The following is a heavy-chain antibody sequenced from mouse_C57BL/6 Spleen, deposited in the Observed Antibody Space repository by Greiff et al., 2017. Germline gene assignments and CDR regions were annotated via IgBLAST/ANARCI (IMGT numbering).Heavy chain of an antibody. CDR2: IYPGDGDT. D-gene: IGHD1-1*01. V-gene: IGHV1-82*01. J-gene: IGHJ2*01. CDR1: GYAFSSSW. Sequence: VQLQESGPELVKPGASVKISCKASGYAFSSSWMNWVKQRPGKGLEWIGRIYPGDGDTNYNGKFKGKATLTADKSSSTAYMQLSSLTSEDSAVYFCARGRELRDYFGDWGQGTTLTVSS. CDR3: ARGRELRDYFGD.